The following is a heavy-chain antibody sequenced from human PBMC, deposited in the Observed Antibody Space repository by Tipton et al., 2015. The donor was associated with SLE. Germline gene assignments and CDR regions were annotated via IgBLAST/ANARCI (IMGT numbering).Heavy chain of an antibody. Sequence: TLSLTCAVYGGSFSGYYWSWIRQPPGKGLEWIGEINHSGSTNYNPSLKSRVTISVDTSKNQFSLKLSSVTAADTAVYDCARGIGWLSLDYWGQGTLVTVSS. D-gene: IGHD6-19*01. CDR3: ARGIGWLSLDY. V-gene: IGHV4-34*01. J-gene: IGHJ4*02. CDR1: GGSFSGYY. CDR2: INHSGST.